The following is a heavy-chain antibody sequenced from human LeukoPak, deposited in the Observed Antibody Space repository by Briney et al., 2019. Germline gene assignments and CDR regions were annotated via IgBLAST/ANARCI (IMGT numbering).Heavy chain of an antibody. J-gene: IGHJ3*02. CDR2: ISYDGSNK. CDR1: GFTFSSYA. V-gene: IGHV3-30*04. Sequence: GGSLRLSCAASGFTFSSYAMHLVRQAPGKVLEWVAVISYDGSNKYYADSVKGRFTISRDNSKNTLYLQMNSLRAEDTAVYYCARDRGPPTVVIEGDAFDIWGQGTMVTVSS. CDR3: ARDRGPPTVVIEGDAFDI. D-gene: IGHD4-23*01.